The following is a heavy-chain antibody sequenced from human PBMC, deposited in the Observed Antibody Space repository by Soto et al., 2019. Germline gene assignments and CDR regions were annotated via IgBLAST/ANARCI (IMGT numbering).Heavy chain of an antibody. D-gene: IGHD1-26*01. J-gene: IGHJ4*02. CDR2: SSGYGDTT. CDR3: AQCPSPFGGCERVDY. Sequence: VQLLDSGGGWVQPGGSLRLSCAASGFKFSDNAMSWVRQAPGKGLEWVAASSGYGDTTYYVESVKGRFTISRDNSKSTLHLQMNSLRAEDTAVYYCAQCPSPFGGCERVDYWGQGTLVTVSS. CDR1: GFKFSDNA. V-gene: IGHV3-23*01.